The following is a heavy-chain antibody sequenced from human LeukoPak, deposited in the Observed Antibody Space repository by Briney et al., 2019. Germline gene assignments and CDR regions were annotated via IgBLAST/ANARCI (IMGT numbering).Heavy chain of an antibody. D-gene: IGHD6-13*01. V-gene: IGHV3-23*01. CDR2: VSGSGGTT. CDR3: AKGNGKAAAGSVVGY. CDR1: GFTFSSYA. J-gene: IGHJ4*02. Sequence: GGSLRLSCAASGFTFSSYAMSWVRQAPGKGLEWVSSVSGSGGTTYYADSVKGRFTISRDNSKNTLYLQMNSLRPDDMAVYYCAKGNGKAAAGSVVGYWGQGTLVTVSS.